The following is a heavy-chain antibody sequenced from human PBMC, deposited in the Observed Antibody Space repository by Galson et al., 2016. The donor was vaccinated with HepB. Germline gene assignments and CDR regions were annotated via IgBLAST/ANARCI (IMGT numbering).Heavy chain of an antibody. J-gene: IGHJ3*02. Sequence: SLRLSCAASGFSLTTFAMHWVRQAPGKGLEWVAVISYDGSDTYYADSVKGRFTISRDNPRNTLYLQMDSLKADDTAVYYCARRHTRTSFDRLNDALDIWGQGTMVTVSS. V-gene: IGHV3-30-3*01. CDR3: ARRHTRTSFDRLNDALDI. CDR1: GFSLTTFA. CDR2: ISYDGSDT. D-gene: IGHD3-9*01.